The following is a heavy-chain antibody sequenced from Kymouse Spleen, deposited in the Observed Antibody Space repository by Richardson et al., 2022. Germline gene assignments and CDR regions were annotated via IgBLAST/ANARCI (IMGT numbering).Heavy chain of an antibody. CDR1: GGSISSSSYY. D-gene: IGHD1-1*01. CDR3: ASWYNWNDGWFDP. Sequence: QLQLQESGPGLVKPSETLSLTCTVSGGSISSSSYYWGWIRQPPGKGLEWIGSIYYSGSTYYNPSLKSRVTISVDTSKNQFSLKLSSVTAADTAVYYCASWYNWNDGWFDPWGQGTLVTVSS. CDR2: IYYSGST. J-gene: IGHJ5*02. V-gene: IGHV4-39*01.